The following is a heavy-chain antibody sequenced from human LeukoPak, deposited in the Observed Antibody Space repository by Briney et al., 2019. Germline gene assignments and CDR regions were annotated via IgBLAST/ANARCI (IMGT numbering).Heavy chain of an antibody. J-gene: IGHJ4*02. Sequence: GGSLRLSCAASGFTFSNYWMSWVRQAKGKGLECVAKIKEDGSEKHYVDSVKGRFTISRDNAKNSLYLQMNSLRAEDTAVYYCARDYTGGWNDYWGQGTLVTVSS. CDR3: ARDYTGGWNDY. CDR1: GFTFSNYW. CDR2: IKEDGSEK. D-gene: IGHD7-27*01. V-gene: IGHV3-7*01.